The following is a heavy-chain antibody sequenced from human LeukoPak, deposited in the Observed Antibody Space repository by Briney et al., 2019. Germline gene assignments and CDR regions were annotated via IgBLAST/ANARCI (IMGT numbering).Heavy chain of an antibody. D-gene: IGHD5-18*01. J-gene: IGHJ4*02. Sequence: GGTLRLSCAASGFAFSRYAMSWVRHAPGKGLEWVSAISGSGGNTYYADSVKGRFTISRDNSKNTLYLQMNSLRAEDTAVYYCAKDPPSPFSYGLGYYWGQGTLVTVSS. CDR1: GFAFSRYA. CDR3: AKDPPSPFSYGLGYY. V-gene: IGHV3-23*01. CDR2: ISGSGGNT.